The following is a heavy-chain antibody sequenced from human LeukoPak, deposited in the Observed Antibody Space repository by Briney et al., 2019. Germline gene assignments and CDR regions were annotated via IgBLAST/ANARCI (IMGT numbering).Heavy chain of an antibody. Sequence: GGSLRLSCAASGFTFSSYWMSWVRQAPGKGLDWVANIKQDGSEKNYGDSVKGRFTISRDNAKNSLYLQMNSLRAEDTAVYYCARELPSADYWGQGTLVTVSS. V-gene: IGHV3-7*01. J-gene: IGHJ4*02. CDR3: ARELPSADY. D-gene: IGHD1-26*01. CDR1: GFTFSSYW. CDR2: IKQDGSEK.